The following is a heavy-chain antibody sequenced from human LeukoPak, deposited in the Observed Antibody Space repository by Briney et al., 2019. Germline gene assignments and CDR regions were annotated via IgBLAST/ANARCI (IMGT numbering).Heavy chain of an antibody. CDR3: GTAVVGRQPSD. Sequence: ASVKLSCKGSGYIFTDYYIHWVQLAPGKGLEWMGRVDPADGETIHSEKFQGRLTITADTSIDTPFMELRSLTSDDTAVYFCGTAVVGRQPSDWGQGSLVTVSS. J-gene: IGHJ1*01. D-gene: IGHD6-6*01. V-gene: IGHV1-69-2*01. CDR1: GYIFTDYY. CDR2: VDPADGET.